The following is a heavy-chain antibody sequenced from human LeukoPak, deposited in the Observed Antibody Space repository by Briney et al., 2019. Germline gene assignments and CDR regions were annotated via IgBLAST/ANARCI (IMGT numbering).Heavy chain of an antibody. CDR1: GYTFSTYG. CDR2: ISTSNGDT. D-gene: IGHD3-16*01. Sequence: ASVKASCKASGYTFSTYGISWVRQAPGQGLEWMGWISTSNGDTKYAQKLQGRVTMTTDTSTSTAYMELRNLRSDDTAVYYCAREGLGELTLDYWGQGTLVTISS. J-gene: IGHJ4*02. V-gene: IGHV1-18*01. CDR3: AREGLGELTLDY.